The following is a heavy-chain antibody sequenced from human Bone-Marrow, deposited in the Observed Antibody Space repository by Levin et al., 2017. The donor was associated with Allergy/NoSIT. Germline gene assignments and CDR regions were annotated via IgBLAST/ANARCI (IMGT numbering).Heavy chain of an antibody. Sequence: GASVKVSCKASGFTLSDHYIHWVRQAPGQGFEWMGWINPDSGGTLYAHDFKDRVTMTADTSTATVYMDMSSLKPDDTATYYCVKNYDSWSGPPFDPWGQGTLVTVSS. J-gene: IGHJ5*02. V-gene: IGHV1-2*02. CDR1: GFTLSDHY. CDR2: INPDSGGT. CDR3: VKNYDSWSGPPFDP. D-gene: IGHD3-3*01.